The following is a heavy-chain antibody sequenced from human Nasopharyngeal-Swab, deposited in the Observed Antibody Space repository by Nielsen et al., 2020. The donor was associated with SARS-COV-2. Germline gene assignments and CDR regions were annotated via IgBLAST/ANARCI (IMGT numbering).Heavy chain of an antibody. CDR2: INSDGSST. D-gene: IGHD3-22*01. Sequence: GESLKISWAASGFTFSSYWMHWVRQASGKGLVWVSRINSDGSSTSYADSVKGRFTISRDNAKNTLYLQMNSLRAEDTAVYYCAREPPATYYYDSSGYPKSSYYYGMDVWGQGTTVTVSS. CDR1: GFTFSSYW. V-gene: IGHV3-74*01. J-gene: IGHJ6*02. CDR3: AREPPATYYYDSSGYPKSSYYYGMDV.